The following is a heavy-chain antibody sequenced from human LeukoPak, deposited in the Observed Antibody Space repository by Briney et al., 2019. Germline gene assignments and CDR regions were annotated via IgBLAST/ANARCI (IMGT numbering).Heavy chain of an antibody. D-gene: IGHD3-16*01. CDR2: IKSKTDGGTT. CDR1: GFTFSNAW. V-gene: IGHV3-15*01. CDR3: TRDYPASFDV. Sequence: GGSLRLSCAASGFTFSNAWMSWVRQAPGKGLEWVGRIKSKTDGGTTDYAAPVKGRFTISRDDSKSIAYLQMNSLKTEDTAMYYCTRDYPASFDVWGQGALVIVSS. J-gene: IGHJ1*01.